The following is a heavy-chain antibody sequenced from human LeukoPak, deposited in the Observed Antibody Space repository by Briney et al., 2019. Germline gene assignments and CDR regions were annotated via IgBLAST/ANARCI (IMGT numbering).Heavy chain of an antibody. D-gene: IGHD3-3*01. Sequence: GGSLRLSCAVSGFTFSSYAMSRVRQAPGKGLEWVSAISGSGGSTYYADPVKGRFTISRDNSKTTMYLQMNSLRAEDTAVYYCAKGTIFGVVITFDYWGQGTLVTVSS. CDR1: GFTFSSYA. J-gene: IGHJ4*02. CDR3: AKGTIFGVVITFDY. V-gene: IGHV3-23*01. CDR2: ISGSGGST.